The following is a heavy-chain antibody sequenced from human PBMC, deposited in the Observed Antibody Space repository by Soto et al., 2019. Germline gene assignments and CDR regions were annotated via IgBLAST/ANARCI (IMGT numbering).Heavy chain of an antibody. Sequence: SLRLSCAASGFSFSSYGMHWVRQTPGKGLEWVAVLGFDGGGRYYADSVKGRFTISRDNSKNRLDLQMDSLRVEDTAMYFCAREPVGPDYAMDVWGQGTTVTVSS. D-gene: IGHD1-26*01. CDR1: GFSFSSYG. V-gene: IGHV3-33*01. J-gene: IGHJ6*02. CDR2: LGFDGGGR. CDR3: AREPVGPDYAMDV.